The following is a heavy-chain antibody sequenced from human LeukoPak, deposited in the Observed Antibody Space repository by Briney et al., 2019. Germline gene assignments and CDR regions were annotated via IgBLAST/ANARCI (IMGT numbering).Heavy chain of an antibody. V-gene: IGHV3-48*01. D-gene: IGHD1-26*01. CDR1: GFTFSSYS. J-gene: IGHJ4*02. CDR2: ISSSSSTI. CDR3: ARGGRKDPYSGSYYGRGTY. Sequence: PGGSLRLSCAASGFTFSSYSMNWVRQAPGEGLEWVSYISSSSSTIYYADSVKGRFTISRDNAKNSLYLQMNSLRAEDTAVYYCARGGRKDPYSGSYYGRGTYWGQGTLVTVSS.